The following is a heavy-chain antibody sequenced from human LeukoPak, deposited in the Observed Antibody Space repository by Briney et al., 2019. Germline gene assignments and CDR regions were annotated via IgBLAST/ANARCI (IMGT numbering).Heavy chain of an antibody. CDR2: ISSDGRNK. Sequence: PGGSLRLSCAASGFIFSYFVMHWVRQTPDKGLEWLAVISSDGRNKYYADFVTGRFTISRDNSKNILYLEMNSLRPEDRAVYYCAKAGGYKKATDFWGQGTQVTVSS. V-gene: IGHV3-30-3*01. CDR1: GFIFSYFV. CDR3: AKAGGYKKATDF. J-gene: IGHJ4*02. D-gene: IGHD5-12*01.